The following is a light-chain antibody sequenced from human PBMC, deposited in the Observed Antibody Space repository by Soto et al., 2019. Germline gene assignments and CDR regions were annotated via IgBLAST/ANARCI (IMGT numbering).Light chain of an antibody. CDR2: DAS. V-gene: IGKV3-11*01. Sequence: EIVLTQSPATLSLSPGERATLSCRASQSVSSYLAWYQQKPGQAPRLLIYDASNRATGIPARFSGSGSGTDFTLTISSLEPEDFAVYYCQQRSNWHLVFGPGTKVDIK. CDR1: QSVSSY. J-gene: IGKJ3*01. CDR3: QQRSNWHLV.